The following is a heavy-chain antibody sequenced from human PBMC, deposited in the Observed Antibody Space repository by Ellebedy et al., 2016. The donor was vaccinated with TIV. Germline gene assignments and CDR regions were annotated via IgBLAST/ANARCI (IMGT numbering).Heavy chain of an antibody. CDR1: GFALSSSA. V-gene: IGHV3-23*01. D-gene: IGHD3-22*01. CDR3: AKEAYDGIHSTSFDH. Sequence: GESLKISCAASGFALSSSAVSWVRQVPGKGLEWVSAISGSGGRRFYADSVRGRFTVSRDISQSTVFLQIDSLGAEDTAIYYCAKEAYDGIHSTSFDHWGQGTLVTVSS. J-gene: IGHJ4*02. CDR2: ISGSGGRR.